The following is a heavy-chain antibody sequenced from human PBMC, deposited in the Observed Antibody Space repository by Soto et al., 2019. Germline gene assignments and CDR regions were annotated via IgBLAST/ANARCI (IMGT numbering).Heavy chain of an antibody. CDR2: IIPIFGTA. V-gene: IGHV1-69*01. CDR3: ASDAALFCSSTSCISRYYFDY. J-gene: IGHJ4*02. Sequence: QVQLVQSGAEVKKPGSSVKVSCKASGGTFSSYAISWVRQAPGQGLEWMGGIIPIFGTANYAQKFQGRVTITADESTSTAYMELSSLRSEDTAVYYCASDAALFCSSTSCISRYYFDYWGQGTLVTVSS. CDR1: GGTFSSYA. D-gene: IGHD2-2*01.